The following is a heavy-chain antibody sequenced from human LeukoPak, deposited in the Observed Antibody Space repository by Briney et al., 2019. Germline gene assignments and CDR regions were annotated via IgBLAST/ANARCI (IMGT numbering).Heavy chain of an antibody. J-gene: IGHJ4*02. CDR2: INPNSGGT. Sequence: ASVKVSYKASGYTFTGYYTHWVRQAPGQGLEWMGWINPNSGGTNYAQKFQGRVTMTRDTSISTAYMELSRLRSDDTAVYYCARVYSGYEIYFDYWGQGTLVTVSS. D-gene: IGHD5-12*01. V-gene: IGHV1-2*02. CDR3: ARVYSGYEIYFDY. CDR1: GYTFTGYY.